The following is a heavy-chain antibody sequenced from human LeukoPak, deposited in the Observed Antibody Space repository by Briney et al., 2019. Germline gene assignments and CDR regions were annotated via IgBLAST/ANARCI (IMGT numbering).Heavy chain of an antibody. J-gene: IGHJ6*03. CDR1: GYTFTSYD. V-gene: IGHV1-8*03. Sequence: ASVKVSCKASGYTFTSYDINWVRQATGQGLEWMGWMNPNSGNTGYAQKFQGRVTITRNTSISTAYMELSSLRSEDTAVYYCARGIHDPSSPQPYYYYYMDVWGKGTTVTVSS. CDR3: ARGIHDPSSPQPYYYYYMDV. D-gene: IGHD6-6*01. CDR2: MNPNSGNT.